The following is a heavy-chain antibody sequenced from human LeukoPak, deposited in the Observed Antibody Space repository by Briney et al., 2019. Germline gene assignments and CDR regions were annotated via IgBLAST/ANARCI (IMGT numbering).Heavy chain of an antibody. CDR3: ARAYSSGLHNRHFQH. J-gene: IGHJ1*01. CDR1: GGSINSGSYY. CDR2: INHSGST. D-gene: IGHD6-19*01. Sequence: SETLSLTCTVSGGSINSGSYYWGWIRQPPGKGLEWIGEINHSGSTNYNPSLKSRVTISVDTSKNQFSLKLSSVTAADTAVYYCARAYSSGLHNRHFQHWGQGTLVTVSS. V-gene: IGHV4-39*07.